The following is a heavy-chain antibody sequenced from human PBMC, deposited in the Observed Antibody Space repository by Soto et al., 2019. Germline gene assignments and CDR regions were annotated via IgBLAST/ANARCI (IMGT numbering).Heavy chain of an antibody. V-gene: IGHV3-30-3*01. D-gene: IGHD4-17*01. CDR1: GFTFSTYA. CDR3: ARADSGDYDPNDYYYYGMDV. Sequence: QVQLVESGGGVVQPGRSLRLSCAASGFTFSTYAMHWVRQAPGKGLEWVAVISYDGTKKYYADSVKGRLTISRDNSKNTLNLQMNSLRDEYTAVYYCARADSGDYDPNDYYYYGMDVWGRGTTVTVSS. J-gene: IGHJ6*02. CDR2: ISYDGTKK.